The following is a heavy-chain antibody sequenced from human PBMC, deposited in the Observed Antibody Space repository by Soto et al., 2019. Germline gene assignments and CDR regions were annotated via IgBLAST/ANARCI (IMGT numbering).Heavy chain of an antibody. Sequence: SETLSITCAVSGGSISSGGYSWSWIRQPPGKGLEWIGYIYHSGSTYYNPSLKSRVTISVDRSKNQFSLKLSSVTAADTAVYYCARGDGYTYYYGMDVWGQGTTVTVSS. J-gene: IGHJ6*02. CDR1: GGSISSGGYS. D-gene: IGHD6-25*01. CDR2: IYHSGST. V-gene: IGHV4-30-2*01. CDR3: ARGDGYTYYYGMDV.